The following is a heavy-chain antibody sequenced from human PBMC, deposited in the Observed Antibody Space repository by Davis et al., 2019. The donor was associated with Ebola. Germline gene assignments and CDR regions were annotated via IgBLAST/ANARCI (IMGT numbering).Heavy chain of an antibody. CDR3: AKPYLYGVDY. J-gene: IGHJ4*02. CDR2: INPSGGST. D-gene: IGHD3-16*01. V-gene: IGHV1-46*01. Sequence: ASVKVSCKASGYTFTSYYMHWVRQAPGQGLEWMGIINPSGGSTSYAQKFQGRVTMTRDTSTSTVYMELSSLRPEDTALYYCAKPYLYGVDYWGQGTLVTVSS. CDR1: GYTFTSYY.